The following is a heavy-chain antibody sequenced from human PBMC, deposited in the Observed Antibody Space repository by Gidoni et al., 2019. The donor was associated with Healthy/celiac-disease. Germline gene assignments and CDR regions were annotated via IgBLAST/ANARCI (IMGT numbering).Heavy chain of an antibody. J-gene: IGHJ4*02. V-gene: IGHV3-21*01. D-gene: IGHD3-3*01. Sequence: ELQLVESGGGLVKPGGSLRLSCAASGFTFSSYSMNWVRQAPGKGLEWVSSISSSSSYIYYADSVKGRFTISRDNAENSLYLQMNSLRAEDTAVYYCAKSFWSGYWTFDYWGQGTLVTVSS. CDR1: GFTFSSYS. CDR3: AKSFWSGYWTFDY. CDR2: ISSSSSYI.